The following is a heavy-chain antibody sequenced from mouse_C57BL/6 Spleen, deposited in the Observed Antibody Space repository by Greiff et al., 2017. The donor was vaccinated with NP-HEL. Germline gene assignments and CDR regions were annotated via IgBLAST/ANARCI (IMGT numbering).Heavy chain of an antibody. CDR2: ISSGGDYI. CDR3: TRGRSLYAMDY. Sequence: EVQRVESGEGLVKPGGSLKLSCAASGFTFSSYAMSWVRQTPEKRLEWVAYISSGGDYIYYADTVKGRFTISRDNARNTLYLQMSSLKSEDTAMYYCTRGRSLYAMDYWGQGTSVTVSS. CDR1: GFTFSSYA. V-gene: IGHV5-9-1*02. D-gene: IGHD6-2*01. J-gene: IGHJ4*01.